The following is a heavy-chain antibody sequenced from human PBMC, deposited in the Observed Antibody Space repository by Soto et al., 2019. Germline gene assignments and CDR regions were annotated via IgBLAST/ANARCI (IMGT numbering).Heavy chain of an antibody. CDR3: AKGDLLWDPFDL. J-gene: IGHJ4*02. CDR2: ISASGYSA. CDR1: GFTFDEYA. V-gene: IGHV3-23*04. Sequence: EVQLVESGGVVVQPGGSLRLSCAASGFTFDEYAMTWVRQAPGKGLEWVSIISASGYSAYYGGAVKGRFTTSRDNSRSTLYLQMNGLRAEDTAVYYCAKGDLLWDPFDLWGQGTLVTVSS. D-gene: IGHD3-16*01.